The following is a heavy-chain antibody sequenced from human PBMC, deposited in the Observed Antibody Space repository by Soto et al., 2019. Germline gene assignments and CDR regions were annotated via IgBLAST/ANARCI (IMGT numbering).Heavy chain of an antibody. J-gene: IGHJ4*02. D-gene: IGHD4-17*01. CDR1: GFPFSGSA. CDR3: TRHPDYGGNYFDY. CDR2: IRSKANSYAT. Sequence: EVQLVESGGGLVQPGGSLKLSCAASGFPFSGSAMHWVRQASGKGLEWVGRIRSKANSYATAYAASVKGRFTISRDDSKSTAYLQMNSLKTEDTAVYYCTRHPDYGGNYFDYWGQGTLVTVSS. V-gene: IGHV3-73*02.